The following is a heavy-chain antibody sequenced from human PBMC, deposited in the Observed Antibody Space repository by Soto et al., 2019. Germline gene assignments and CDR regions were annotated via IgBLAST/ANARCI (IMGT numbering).Heavy chain of an antibody. CDR3: ARSIAVPSSHIDH. D-gene: IGHD6-6*01. V-gene: IGHV4-59*01. J-gene: IGHJ4*02. CDR1: GGSMSGYY. CDR2: VYYTGST. Sequence: SETLSLTCRVSGGSMSGYYWSWIRQAPGKGLEWIGYVYYTGSTNYNPSLQSRVTISVDTSNKQFSLSLRLVTAADTAVYFCARSIAVPSSHIDHWGQGIRVTVSS.